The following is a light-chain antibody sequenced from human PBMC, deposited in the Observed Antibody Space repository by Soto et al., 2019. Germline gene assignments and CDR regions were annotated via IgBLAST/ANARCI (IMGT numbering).Light chain of an antibody. Sequence: EVVLTQSPDTLSLSPGEEATLSCRASQSVSSSHLVWYQQKPGQPPRLLIYGASRRATGIPDRFSGSGSGTDFSLTISRLEPEDFVIYYCQQSTNSALTFGGGTKLEIK. J-gene: IGKJ4*01. CDR2: GAS. CDR1: QSVSSSH. V-gene: IGKV3-20*01. CDR3: QQSTNSALT.